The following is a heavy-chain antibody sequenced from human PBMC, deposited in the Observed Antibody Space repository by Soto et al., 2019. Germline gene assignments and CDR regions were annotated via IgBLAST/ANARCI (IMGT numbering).Heavy chain of an antibody. D-gene: IGHD3-10*01. J-gene: IGHJ6*02. V-gene: IGHV1-46*01. Sequence: ASVKVSCKASGYTFTSYYMHWVRQAPGQGLEWMGIINPSGGSTSYAQKFQGRVTMTRDTSTSTVYMELSSLRSEDTAVYYFAREVFNYGSGSYYYYYYGMDVWGQGTTVTVSS. CDR1: GYTFTSYY. CDR2: INPSGGST. CDR3: AREVFNYGSGSYYYYYYGMDV.